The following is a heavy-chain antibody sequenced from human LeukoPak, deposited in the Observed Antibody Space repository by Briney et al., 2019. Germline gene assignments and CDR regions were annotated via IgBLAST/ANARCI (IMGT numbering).Heavy chain of an antibody. D-gene: IGHD3-9*01. V-gene: IGHV1-8*01. CDR1: GYTFTSDD. CDR3: ARAQTNYDILTGYYEFED. Sequence: GASVKVSCKASGYTFTSDDINWVRQATGQGLEWMGWMNPNSGNTGYAQKFQGRVTMTRNTSISTAYMELSSLRSEDTAVYYCARAQTNYDILTGYYEFEDWGQGTLVTVSS. CDR2: MNPNSGNT. J-gene: IGHJ4*02.